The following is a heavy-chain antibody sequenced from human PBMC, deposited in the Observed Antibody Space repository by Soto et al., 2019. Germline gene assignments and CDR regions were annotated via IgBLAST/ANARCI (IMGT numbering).Heavy chain of an antibody. D-gene: IGHD3-22*01. CDR1: GGSISSYY. Sequence: QVQLQESGPGLVKPSETLSLTCTVSGGSISSYYWSWIRQPPGKGLEWIGYIYYSGSTNYNPSLKSRVTISVDASKNQSALKLSSVTAADTAVYYCAIPNYYDSSGYAFDIWGQGTMVTVSS. CDR2: IYYSGST. CDR3: AIPNYYDSSGYAFDI. V-gene: IGHV4-59*01. J-gene: IGHJ3*02.